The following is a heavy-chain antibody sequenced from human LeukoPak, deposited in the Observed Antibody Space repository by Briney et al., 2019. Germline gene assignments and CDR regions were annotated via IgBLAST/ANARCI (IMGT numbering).Heavy chain of an antibody. J-gene: IGHJ3*02. D-gene: IGHD6-19*01. CDR2: ISYDGSNK. CDR1: GFTFSSYG. Sequence: GSLRLSCAASGFTFSSYGMHWVRQAPGKGLGWVAVISYDGSNKYYADSVKGRFTISRDNSKNTLYLQMNSLRAEDTAVYYCAKDRSGPPYSSGWYGAFDIWGQGTMVTVSS. V-gene: IGHV3-30*18. CDR3: AKDRSGPPYSSGWYGAFDI.